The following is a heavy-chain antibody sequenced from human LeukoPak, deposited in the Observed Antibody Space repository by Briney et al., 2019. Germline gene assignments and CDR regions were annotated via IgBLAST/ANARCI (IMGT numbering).Heavy chain of an antibody. CDR3: ARDGYYGSGSHTAYFDY. J-gene: IGHJ4*02. CDR2: IYYSGST. V-gene: IGHV4-59*01. Sequence: SETLSLTCTVSGGSISSYYCSWIRQPPGKGLEWIAYIYYSGSTNYNPSLKSRVTVSVDTSKNQFSLKLSSVTAADTAVYYCARDGYYGSGSHTAYFDYWGQGTLVTVSS. CDR1: GGSISSYY. D-gene: IGHD3-10*01.